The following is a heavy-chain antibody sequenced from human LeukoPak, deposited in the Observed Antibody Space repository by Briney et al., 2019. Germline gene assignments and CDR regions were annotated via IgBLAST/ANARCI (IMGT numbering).Heavy chain of an antibody. V-gene: IGHV4-34*01. CDR3: ARGRVRYCSGGSCFPSYGMDV. CDR2: INHSGST. D-gene: IGHD2-15*01. Sequence: SESLSLTCAVYGGSFSGYYWSWLRQPPGKGLEWVGEINHSGSTNYNPSLKSRVTISVDTSKNQFSLKQSSVTAADTAVFYCARGRVRYCSGGSCFPSYGMDVWGKGTTVTVSS. CDR1: GGSFSGYY. J-gene: IGHJ6*04.